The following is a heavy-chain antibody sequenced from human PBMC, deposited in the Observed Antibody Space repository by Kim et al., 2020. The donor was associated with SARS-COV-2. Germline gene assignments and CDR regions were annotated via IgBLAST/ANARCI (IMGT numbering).Heavy chain of an antibody. J-gene: IGHJ6*02. Sequence: SETLSLTCTVSGGSISSYYWNWVRQPPGKGLEWIGYIYYSGSTTYNPSLNSRVTISVDTSKNQFSLNLSSVTAADTAVSYCARLYTSSDYGLDVWGQGTTVTVAS. CDR1: GGSISSYY. CDR3: ARLYTSSDYGLDV. CDR2: IYYSGST. V-gene: IGHV4-59*13. D-gene: IGHD6-6*01.